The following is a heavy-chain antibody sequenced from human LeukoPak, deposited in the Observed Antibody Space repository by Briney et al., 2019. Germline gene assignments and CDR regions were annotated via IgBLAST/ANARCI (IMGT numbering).Heavy chain of an antibody. CDR3: ARHLVTASGWYLYFQH. J-gene: IGHJ1*01. D-gene: IGHD6-19*01. CDR1: GGSISSSSYY. Sequence: SETLSLTCTVSGGSISSSSYYWGWIRQPPGKGLEWIGSIYYSGSTYYNPSLKSRVTISVDTPKNQFSLKLSSVTAADTAVYYCARHLVTASGWYLYFQHWGQGTLVTVSS. CDR2: IYYSGST. V-gene: IGHV4-39*01.